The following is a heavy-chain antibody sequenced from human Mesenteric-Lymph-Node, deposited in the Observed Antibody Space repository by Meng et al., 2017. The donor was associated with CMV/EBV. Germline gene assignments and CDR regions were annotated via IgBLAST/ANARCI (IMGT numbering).Heavy chain of an antibody. Sequence: KVSCKGSGYSFTSYWIGWVRQMPGKALEWMGIIYPGDSDTRYSPSFQGQVTISADKSISTAYLQWSSLKASDTAMYYCASLEMATNSFLGFDYWGQGTLVTVSS. D-gene: IGHD5-24*01. CDR2: IYPGDSDT. CDR1: GYSFTSYW. CDR3: ASLEMATNSFLGFDY. J-gene: IGHJ4*02. V-gene: IGHV5-51*01.